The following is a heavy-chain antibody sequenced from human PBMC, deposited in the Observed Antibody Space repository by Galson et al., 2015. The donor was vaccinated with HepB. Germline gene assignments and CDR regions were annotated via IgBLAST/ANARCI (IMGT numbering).Heavy chain of an antibody. CDR2: ISAYNGNT. V-gene: IGHV1-18*04. J-gene: IGHJ4*02. CDR3: ARDLHSLYDFWSGYYFDY. Sequence: SVKVSCKASGYTFTSYGISWVRQAPGQGLEWMGWISAYNGNTNYAQKLQGRVTMTTDTSTSTAYMELRILRSDDTAVYYCARDLHSLYDFWSGYYFDYWGQGTLVTVSS. D-gene: IGHD3-3*01. CDR1: GYTFTSYG.